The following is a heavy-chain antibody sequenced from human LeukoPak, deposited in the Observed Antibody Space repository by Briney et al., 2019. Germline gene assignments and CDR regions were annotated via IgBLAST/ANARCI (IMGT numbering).Heavy chain of an antibody. J-gene: IGHJ6*03. CDR1: GFTVSSNC. CDR2: IYIGGST. Sequence: GGSLRLSCAASGFTVSSNCMSWVRQAPGKGLEWVSVIYIGGSTYYADSVKGRFTISRDNSKNTLYLQMTSLRAEDTAVYYCARVRGDHYDSSGYYYSGYYYYYYMDVWGKGTTVTVSS. V-gene: IGHV3-53*01. D-gene: IGHD3-22*01. CDR3: ARVRGDHYDSSGYYYSGYYYYYYMDV.